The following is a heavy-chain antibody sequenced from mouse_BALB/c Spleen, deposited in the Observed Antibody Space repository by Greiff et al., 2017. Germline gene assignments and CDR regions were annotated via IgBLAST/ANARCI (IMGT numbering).Heavy chain of an antibody. J-gene: IGHJ2*01. CDR1: GYTFTSYW. CDR3: AREDYYGSSYDFDY. CDR2: IYPGNSDT. Sequence: DVKLQESGTVLARPGASVKMSCKASGYTFTSYWMHWVKQRPGQGLEWIGAIYPGNSDTSYNQKFKGKAKLTAVTSTSTAYMELSSLTNEDSAVYYCAREDYYGSSYDFDYWGQGTTLTVSS. D-gene: IGHD1-1*01. V-gene: IGHV1-5*01.